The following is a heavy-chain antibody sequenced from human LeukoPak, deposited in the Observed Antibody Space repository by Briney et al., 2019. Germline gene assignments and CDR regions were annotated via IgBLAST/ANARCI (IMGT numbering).Heavy chain of an antibody. D-gene: IGHD6-6*01. CDR2: IYYSGST. CDR1: GGSISTPSYY. CDR3: SRGNVAAYWFAP. J-gene: IGHJ5*02. Sequence: SETLSLTCTVSGGSISTPSYYWTWVRQHPGKGLEWIAYIYYSGSTYYNPSLKSRASISIDTSQNQFSLKLSSVTAADTAVYYCSRGNVAAYWFAPWGQGTLVTVSS. V-gene: IGHV4-31*03.